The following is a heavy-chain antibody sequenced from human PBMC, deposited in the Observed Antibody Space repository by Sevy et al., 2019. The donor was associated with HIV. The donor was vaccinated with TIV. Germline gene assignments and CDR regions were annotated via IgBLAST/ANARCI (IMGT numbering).Heavy chain of an antibody. CDR2: MSYVGNSE. CDR1: GFTFSEEA. J-gene: IGHJ4*02. CDR3: ARLSPCGGDCYYYDH. Sequence: GGSLRLSCAASGFTFSEEALHWVRQAPGKGLEWVAVMSYVGNSENYADAAKGRFIFSRENSKNTLYLDMNGLRLEDTAVYYCARLSPCGGDCYYYDHWGQGTLVTVSS. D-gene: IGHD2-21*02. V-gene: IGHV3-30*04.